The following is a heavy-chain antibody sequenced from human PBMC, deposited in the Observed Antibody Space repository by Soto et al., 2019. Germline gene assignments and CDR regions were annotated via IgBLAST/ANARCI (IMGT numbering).Heavy chain of an antibody. D-gene: IGHD6-25*01. CDR1: GYTFTSYD. Sequence: GASVKVSCKASGYTFTSYDINWVRQATGQGLEWMGWTNPNSGNTGYAQRFQGRVTMTRNTSTSTAYMELSSLRSEDTAVYYCARGYAAHYYYGMDVWGQGTTVTVSS. V-gene: IGHV1-8*01. CDR3: ARGYAAHYYYGMDV. CDR2: TNPNSGNT. J-gene: IGHJ6*02.